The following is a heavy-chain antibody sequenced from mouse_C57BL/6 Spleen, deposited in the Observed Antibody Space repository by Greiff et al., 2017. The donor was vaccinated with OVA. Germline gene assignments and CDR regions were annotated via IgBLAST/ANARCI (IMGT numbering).Heavy chain of an antibody. CDR3: ARSGTGFYFDY. V-gene: IGHV1-50*01. CDR1: GYTFTSYW. J-gene: IGHJ2*01. Sequence: VQLQQPGAELVKPGASVKLSCKASGYTFTSYWMQWVKQRPEQGLEWIGEIDPSDSYTNYNQKFKGKATLTVDTSSSTAYMQLSSLTSEDSAVYYCARSGTGFYFDYWGQGTTLTVSS. D-gene: IGHD4-1*01. CDR2: IDPSDSYT.